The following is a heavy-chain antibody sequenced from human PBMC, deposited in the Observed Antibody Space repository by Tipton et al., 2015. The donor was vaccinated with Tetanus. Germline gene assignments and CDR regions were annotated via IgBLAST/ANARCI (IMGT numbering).Heavy chain of an antibody. CDR3: VRDGYNFIPFDY. Sequence: SLRLSCAASGFTFNDYAMRWVRQAPGQGLEWVSGISGTGATADYADSVKGRFTITKDDSKNTLYLQMKSLRAEDTAVYYCVRDGYNFIPFDYWGQGTLVTVSS. V-gene: IGHV3-23*01. CDR2: ISGTGATA. D-gene: IGHD5-24*01. CDR1: GFTFNDYA. J-gene: IGHJ4*02.